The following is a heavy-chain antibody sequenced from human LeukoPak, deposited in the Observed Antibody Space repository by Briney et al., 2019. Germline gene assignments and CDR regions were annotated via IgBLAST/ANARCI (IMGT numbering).Heavy chain of an antibody. CDR1: GYTFTGYY. Sequence: ASVKVSCKAPGYTFTGYYMHWVRQAPGQGLEWMGWINPNSGGTNYAQKFQGRVTMTRDTSISTAYMELSRLRSDDTAVYYCARDLVPAAIPYYYMDVWGKGTTVTVSS. J-gene: IGHJ6*03. V-gene: IGHV1-2*02. CDR2: INPNSGGT. D-gene: IGHD2-2*01. CDR3: ARDLVPAAIPYYYMDV.